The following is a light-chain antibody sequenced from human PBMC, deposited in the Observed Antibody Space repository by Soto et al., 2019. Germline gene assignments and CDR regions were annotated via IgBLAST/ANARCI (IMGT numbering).Light chain of an antibody. V-gene: IGKV1-27*01. J-gene: IGKJ5*01. CDR2: AAS. CDR1: QDISSY. CDR3: QRYRSAST. Sequence: DIQMTQSPSSLSASVGDSVTIPCRASQDISSYLAWYQQRPGKVPQLLIYAASTLQSGVPSRFSGSGSGTDLTLTISGLQLEDAASYYCQRYRSASTFGQGTRLEI.